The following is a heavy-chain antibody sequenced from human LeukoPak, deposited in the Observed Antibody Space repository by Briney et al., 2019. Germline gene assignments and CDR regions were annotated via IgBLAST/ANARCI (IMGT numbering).Heavy chain of an antibody. CDR1: GYTFTGYY. CDR3: ARVPSSPSWSNDEDY. CDR2: INPNSGGT. J-gene: IGHJ4*02. Sequence: GASVKVSCKASGYTFTGYYMHWVRQAPGQGLEWMGWINPNSGGTNYAQKFQGWVTMTRDTSISTAYMELSRLRSDDTAVYYCARVPSSPSWSNDEDYWGQGTLVTVSS. D-gene: IGHD6-13*01. V-gene: IGHV1-2*04.